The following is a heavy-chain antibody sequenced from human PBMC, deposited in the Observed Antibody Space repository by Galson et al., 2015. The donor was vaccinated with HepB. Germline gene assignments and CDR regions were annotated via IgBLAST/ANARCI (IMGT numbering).Heavy chain of an antibody. V-gene: IGHV3-30*18. D-gene: IGHD6-19*01. J-gene: IGHJ4*02. Sequence: SLRLSCAASGFTFSNYGMHWVRQAPGKGLEWVAVISYDGSNKYYADSVKGRFTISRDNSKNTPYLQMSSLRAEDTALYYCAKDPYLYSALAGTMAGFDYWGQGTLVTVSS. CDR2: ISYDGSNK. CDR1: GFTFSNYG. CDR3: AKDPYLYSALAGTMAGFDY.